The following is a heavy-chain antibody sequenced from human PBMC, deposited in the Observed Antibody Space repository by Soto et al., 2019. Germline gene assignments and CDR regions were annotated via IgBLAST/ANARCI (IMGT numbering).Heavy chain of an antibody. D-gene: IGHD3-3*01. CDR1: GYTFTGYY. CDR3: PRGGSSFTIFGVVQYGMDV. J-gene: IGHJ6*02. CDR2: INPNSGGT. V-gene: IGHV1-2*02. Sequence: ASVKVSCKASGYTFTGYYMHWVRQAPGQGLEWMGWINPNSGGTNYAQKFQGRVTMTRDTSISTAYMELSRLRADDTSVYYCPRGGSSFTIFGVVQYGMDVWGQGTTVTVSS.